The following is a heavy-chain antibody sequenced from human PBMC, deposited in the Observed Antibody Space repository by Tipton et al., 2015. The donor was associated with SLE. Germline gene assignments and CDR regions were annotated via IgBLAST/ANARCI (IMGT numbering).Heavy chain of an antibody. CDR1: GLTFSNYW. V-gene: IGHV3-7*01. Sequence: GSLRLSCAASGLTFSNYWMSWVRQAPGKGLEWVANINQDGSEKHCVASGKGRFTIYRDNAANSLYLQMNSLTAEDTAIYYCSLGNYFDYWGQGTLVTVSS. CDR2: INQDGSEK. CDR3: SLGNYFDY. J-gene: IGHJ4*02.